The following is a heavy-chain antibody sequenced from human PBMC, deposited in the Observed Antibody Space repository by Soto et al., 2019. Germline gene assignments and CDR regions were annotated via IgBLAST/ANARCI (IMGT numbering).Heavy chain of an antibody. Sequence: QVQLQQWGAGLLKPSETLSLTCAVYGGSFSGYYWSWIRQPPGKGLEWMGEINHSGSTNYNPSLKSQVTISLDTSKNQFSLELSSVTAADKAVYYCARGPSLGYGDYHTDYWGQGTLVTVSS. V-gene: IGHV4-34*01. CDR2: INHSGST. CDR1: GGSFSGYY. J-gene: IGHJ4*02. CDR3: ARGPSLGYGDYHTDY. D-gene: IGHD4-17*01.